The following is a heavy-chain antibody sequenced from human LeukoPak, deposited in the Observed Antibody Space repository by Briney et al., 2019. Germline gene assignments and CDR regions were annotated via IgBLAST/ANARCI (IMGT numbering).Heavy chain of an antibody. V-gene: IGHV1-18*01. CDR1: GYTFTDFG. J-gene: IGHJ4*02. CDR2: ISAYNGDT. CDR3: TRDLGVDTSMIFFDY. Sequence: ASVKVSCKASGYTFTDFGISWVRQAPGQGLEWMGWISAYNGDTKYAQKLQGRVTMTTDTSTSTAYMEVRSLRSDDTAVYYCTRDLGVDTSMIFFDYWGQESLATVSS. D-gene: IGHD3-16*01.